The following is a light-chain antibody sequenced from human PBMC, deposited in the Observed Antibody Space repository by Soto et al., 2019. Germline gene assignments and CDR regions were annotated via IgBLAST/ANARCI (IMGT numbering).Light chain of an antibody. J-gene: IGKJ5*01. CDR2: DAY. V-gene: IGKV3-15*01. Sequence: EIAMTQSPATLSVSPGEIDKLSCRASQSVSSNLAWYQQKPGQANRLIISDAYTRATGIKARFSGSGSGTDFTLTIRRMEPEDFAVYYCKKYGSSQINVGKGKRLEIK. CDR1: QSVSSN. CDR3: KKYGSSQIN.